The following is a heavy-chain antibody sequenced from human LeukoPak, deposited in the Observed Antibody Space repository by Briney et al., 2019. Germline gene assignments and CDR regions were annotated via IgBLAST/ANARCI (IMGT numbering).Heavy chain of an antibody. Sequence: SGTLSLTCTVSGGSINNYFWSWIRQPPGKGLEWLGYVYYSGSTRYSPSLKSRVTISLDTSKNQFSLKLSSVTAADTAVYFCVRHLMTIFGVVIKPGPFDPWGQGTLVTVSS. CDR3: VRHLMTIFGVVIKPGPFDP. CDR1: GGSINNYF. J-gene: IGHJ5*02. CDR2: VYYSGST. V-gene: IGHV4-59*08. D-gene: IGHD3-3*01.